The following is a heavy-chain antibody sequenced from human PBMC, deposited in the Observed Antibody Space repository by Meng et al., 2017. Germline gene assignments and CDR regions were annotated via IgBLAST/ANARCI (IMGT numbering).Heavy chain of an antibody. CDR2: IDYGGST. CDR3: ARTRGDYSFDY. D-gene: IGHD3-16*01. CDR1: GASVTVRSHY. V-gene: IGHV4-61*01. Sequence: AGPGLVRPSEALSLPCTISGASVTVRSHYWSWVRQPPGKGLEWIGYIDYGGSTSYNPSLRSRVTISVDTSNNQFSLKLSSVTAADTAVFYCARTRGDYSFDYWGQGTLVTVSS. J-gene: IGHJ4*02.